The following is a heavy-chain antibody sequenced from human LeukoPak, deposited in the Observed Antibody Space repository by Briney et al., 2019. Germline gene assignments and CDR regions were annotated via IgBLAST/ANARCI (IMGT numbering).Heavy chain of an antibody. Sequence: PSETLSLTCTVSGGSISSSSYYWGWIRQPPGKGLEWIGSIYYSGSTYYNPSLKSRVTISVDTSKNQFSLKLSSVTAADTAVYYCARQSLYYDILTGFDLAYFDYWGQGTLVTVSS. V-gene: IGHV4-39*01. D-gene: IGHD3-9*01. CDR1: GGSISSSSYY. CDR2: IYYSGST. J-gene: IGHJ4*02. CDR3: ARQSLYYDILTGFDLAYFDY.